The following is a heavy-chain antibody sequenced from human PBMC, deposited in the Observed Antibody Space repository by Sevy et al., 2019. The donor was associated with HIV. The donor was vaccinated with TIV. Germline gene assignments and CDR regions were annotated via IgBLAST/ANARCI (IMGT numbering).Heavy chain of an antibody. CDR3: AKTYTSGWYYFDY. CDR2: LTSSGGNT. J-gene: IGHJ4*02. CDR1: GFTFSGYA. Sequence: GGPLSLPCEPSGFTFSGYAMTWAPQAPGRGLEWVSALTSSGGNTYYADSVKGRFTISRDNSKNTLYLQMDSLRAEDTAVYFCAKTYTSGWYYFDYWGQGTLVTVSS. D-gene: IGHD6-19*01. V-gene: IGHV3-23*01.